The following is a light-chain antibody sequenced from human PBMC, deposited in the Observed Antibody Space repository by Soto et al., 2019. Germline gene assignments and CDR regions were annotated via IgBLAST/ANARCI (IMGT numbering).Light chain of an antibody. CDR3: QQIHSYPRT. Sequence: DIQLTQSPSFLSASVGDRVTITCRASQGFSSYLAWYQQKPGKAPKLLIYAASTLQSGVPSRFSGSGSGTVFTLTISSLQPEDFATYYCQQIHSYPRTFGGGTKVEIK. V-gene: IGKV1-9*01. J-gene: IGKJ4*01. CDR2: AAS. CDR1: QGFSSY.